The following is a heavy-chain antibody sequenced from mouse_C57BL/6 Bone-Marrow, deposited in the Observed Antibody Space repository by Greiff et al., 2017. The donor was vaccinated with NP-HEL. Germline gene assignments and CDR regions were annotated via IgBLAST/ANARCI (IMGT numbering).Heavy chain of an antibody. CDR3: ARKTGQPYGYFDV. CDR1: GYTFTSYW. J-gene: IGHJ1*03. Sequence: VQLQQPGAELVKPGASVKLSCKASGYTFTSYWMHWVKQRPGQGLEWIGMIHPNSGSTNYNEKFKSQATLTVDKSSSTAYMQLSSLTSEDSAVYYCARKTGQPYGYFDVWGTGTTVTVSS. V-gene: IGHV1-64*01. CDR2: IHPNSGST. D-gene: IGHD4-1*01.